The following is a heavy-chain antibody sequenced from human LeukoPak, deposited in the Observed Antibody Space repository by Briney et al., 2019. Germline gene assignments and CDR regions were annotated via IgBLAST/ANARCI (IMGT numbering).Heavy chain of an antibody. J-gene: IGHJ4*02. V-gene: IGHV4-30-4*07. CDR2: IYDSGRA. CDR1: GGSISTGGYS. Sequence: PSETLSLTCAVSGGSISTGGYSWSWIRQPPGKTLEWIGYIYDSGRAYYNPSLKSRVTISMDTSSNHFSLKLRSVTAADTAVYYCVRDIYDDNNWGQGTLVPVSS. CDR3: VRDIYDDNN. D-gene: IGHD3-16*01.